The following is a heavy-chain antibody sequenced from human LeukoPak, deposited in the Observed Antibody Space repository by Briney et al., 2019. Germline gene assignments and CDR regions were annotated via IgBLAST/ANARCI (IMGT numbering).Heavy chain of an antibody. D-gene: IGHD2-2*01. CDR1: GFTFSDYY. Sequence: GGSLRLSCAASGFTFSDYYMSWLRQAPGKGREWVSYISSSGSTIDYADSVKGRFTISRDNAKNSLYLQMNSLRDEDSAVYYCARSIPAGNRRWGQGTLVTVSS. CDR2: ISSSGSTI. V-gene: IGHV3-11*01. CDR3: ARSIPAGNRR. J-gene: IGHJ4*02.